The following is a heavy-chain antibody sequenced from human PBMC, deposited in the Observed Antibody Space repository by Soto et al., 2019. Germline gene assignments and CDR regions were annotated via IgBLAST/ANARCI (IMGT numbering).Heavy chain of an antibody. Sequence: QVQLVQSGAEVKKPGASVKVSCKASGYTFTSYAMHWVRQAPGQRLEWMGWINAGNGNTKYSQKFQGRVTITRDTDASTAYIAMSSLRSEDTAVYYCARDRGYDYIWGSYRQPSPMDTLDYWGQGTLVTVSA. V-gene: IGHV1-3*01. D-gene: IGHD3-16*02. J-gene: IGHJ4*02. CDR1: GYTFTSYA. CDR2: INAGNGNT. CDR3: ARDRGYDYIWGSYRQPSPMDTLDY.